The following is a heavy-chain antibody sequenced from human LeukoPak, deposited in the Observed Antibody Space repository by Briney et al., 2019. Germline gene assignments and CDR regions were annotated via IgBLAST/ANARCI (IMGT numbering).Heavy chain of an antibody. D-gene: IGHD1-1*01. V-gene: IGHV1-2*02. CDR3: ARRYPYYYYMDV. CDR2: INPNSGGT. Sequence: ASVKVSCKASGYTFTGYYMHWVRQAPGQGLEWMGWINPNSGGTNYAQKFQGRVTMTRDTSISTAYMELSRLRSDDTAVYYCARRYPYYYYMDVSGKGTTVTVSS. CDR1: GYTFTGYY. J-gene: IGHJ6*03.